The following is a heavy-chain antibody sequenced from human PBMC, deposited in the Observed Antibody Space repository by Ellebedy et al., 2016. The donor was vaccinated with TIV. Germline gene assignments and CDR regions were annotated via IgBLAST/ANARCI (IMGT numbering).Heavy chain of an antibody. CDR1: GGTFSSYA. Sequence: ASVKVSCKASGGTFSSYAISWVRQAPGQGLEWMGRIIPILGIANYAQKFQGRVTITRDTSASTAYMELSSLRSEDTAVYYCARASALVGATYLGYWGQGTLVTVSS. D-gene: IGHD1-26*01. V-gene: IGHV1-69*04. CDR2: IIPILGIA. J-gene: IGHJ4*02. CDR3: ARASALVGATYLGY.